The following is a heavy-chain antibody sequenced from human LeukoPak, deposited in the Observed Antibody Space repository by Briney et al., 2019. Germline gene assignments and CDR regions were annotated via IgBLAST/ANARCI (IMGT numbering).Heavy chain of an antibody. D-gene: IGHD3-10*01. V-gene: IGHV1-24*01. CDR2: FDPEDGET. CDR3: ARALPYYYDAFDI. Sequence: GASVKVSCKVSGYTLTELSMHWVRQAPGKGLEWMGGFDPEDGETIYAQKFQGWVTMTRDTSISTAYMELSRLRSDDTAVYYCARALPYYYDAFDIWGQGTMVTVSS. CDR1: GYTLTELS. J-gene: IGHJ3*02.